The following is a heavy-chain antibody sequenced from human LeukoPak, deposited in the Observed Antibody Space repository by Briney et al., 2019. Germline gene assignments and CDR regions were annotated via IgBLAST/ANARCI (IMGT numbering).Heavy chain of an antibody. Sequence: PGGSLRLSCAASGFTFRSYGMHWVRQPPGKGLEWVSDIYSGGSTYYADSVKGRFTISRDNSKNTLYLQMNSLRAEDTAVYYCTRGGGGSFPHYWGQGTLVTVSS. V-gene: IGHV3-NL1*01. CDR3: TRGGGGSFPHY. D-gene: IGHD2-21*01. CDR2: IYSGGST. CDR1: GFTFRSYG. J-gene: IGHJ4*02.